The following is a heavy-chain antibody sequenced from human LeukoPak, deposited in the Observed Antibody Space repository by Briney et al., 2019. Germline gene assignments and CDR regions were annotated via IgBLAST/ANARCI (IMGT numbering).Heavy chain of an antibody. Sequence: PGGSLRLSCAASGFTFNSYSMNWVGQAPGKGLKGLLSISSSSSYIYYPDSVKGRFTISRNNAKNSLYLQMNSLRAEDTAVYYCARVWNFPDYYYYMDVWGKGTTVTVSS. J-gene: IGHJ6*03. CDR2: ISSSSSYI. D-gene: IGHD1-7*01. CDR3: ARVWNFPDYYYYMDV. CDR1: GFTFNSYS. V-gene: IGHV3-21*01.